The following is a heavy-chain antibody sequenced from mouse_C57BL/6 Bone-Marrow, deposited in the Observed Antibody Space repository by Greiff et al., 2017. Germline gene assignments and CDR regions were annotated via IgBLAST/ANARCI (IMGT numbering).Heavy chain of an antibody. J-gene: IGHJ3*01. CDR2: ISDGGSYT. Sequence: EVKLMESGGGLVKPGGSLKLSCAASGFTFSSYAMSWVRQTPVQRLEWVATISDGGSYTYYPDNVKGRFTISRDNAKNNLYLQMSHLKSEDTAMYYCARDRTGPFAYWGQGTLVTVSA. CDR3: ARDRTGPFAY. V-gene: IGHV5-4*01. D-gene: IGHD4-1*01. CDR1: GFTFSSYA.